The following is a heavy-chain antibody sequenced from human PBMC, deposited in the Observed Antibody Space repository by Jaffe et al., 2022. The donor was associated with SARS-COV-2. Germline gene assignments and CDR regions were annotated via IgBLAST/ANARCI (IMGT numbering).Heavy chain of an antibody. CDR3: ARVREGSVPAAMVPAYYYYMDV. CDR2: ISSSSSYI. V-gene: IGHV3-21*01. Sequence: EVQLVESGGGLVKPGGSLRLSCAASGFTFSSYSMNWVRQAPGKGLEWVSSISSSSSYIYYADSVKGRFTISRDNAKNSLYLQMNSLRAEDTAVYYCARVREGSVPAAMVPAYYYYMDVWGKGTTVTVSS. D-gene: IGHD2-2*01. J-gene: IGHJ6*03. CDR1: GFTFSSYS.